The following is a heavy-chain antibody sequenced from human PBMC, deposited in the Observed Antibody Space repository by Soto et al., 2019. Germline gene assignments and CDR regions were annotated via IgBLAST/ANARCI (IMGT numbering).Heavy chain of an antibody. J-gene: IGHJ4*02. CDR2: ISGRGGST. CDR3: AFIQGYSGYDVDY. D-gene: IGHD5-12*01. CDR1: GFTVSNFA. Sequence: PGGSLRLSCAASGFTVSNFAMNWVRQAPGKGLEWVSAISGRGGSTYYADSVKGRFTISRDNSKSTLYLQMNSLGAEDTAIYYCAFIQGYSGYDVDYWGQGTLVTVSS. V-gene: IGHV3-23*01.